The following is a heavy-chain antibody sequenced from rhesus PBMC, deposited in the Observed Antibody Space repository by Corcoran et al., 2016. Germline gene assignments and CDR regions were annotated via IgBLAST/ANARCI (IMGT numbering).Heavy chain of an antibody. J-gene: IGHJ4*01. CDR3: ARAAGGADGPFFDP. CDR2: IAGDKGNP. CDR1: GDSFSSHW. V-gene: IGHV4-80*01. D-gene: IGHD6-25*01. Sequence: QVQLQESGPGLVRPSETLSLTCAVSGDSFSSHWWSWIRQPPGKGLEWIGGIAGDKGNPTCTPSRKRRVTISKDASQNQLSLRLSSLTAADTAVYYCARAAGGADGPFFDPWGQGVLVTVSS.